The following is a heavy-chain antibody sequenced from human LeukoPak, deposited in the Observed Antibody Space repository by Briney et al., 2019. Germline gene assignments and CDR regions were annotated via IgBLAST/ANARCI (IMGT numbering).Heavy chain of an antibody. Sequence: SQTLSLTCAVSGGSISSDGYSWSWIRQPPGKGLEWIGYIYRSGSTYYNPSLKSRVTISVDRSKNQFSLKLSSVTAADTAVYYCARVGGLHQTGYFDYWGQGTLVTVSS. CDR1: GGSISSDGYS. D-gene: IGHD2-2*01. CDR2: IYRSGST. J-gene: IGHJ4*02. CDR3: ARVGGLHQTGYFDY. V-gene: IGHV4-30-2*01.